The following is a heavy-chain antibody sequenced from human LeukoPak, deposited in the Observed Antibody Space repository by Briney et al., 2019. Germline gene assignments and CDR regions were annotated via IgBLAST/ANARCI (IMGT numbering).Heavy chain of an antibody. D-gene: IGHD1-26*01. CDR1: GGTFSSYA. V-gene: IGHV1-69*04. CDR2: TIPILGIA. CDR3: VSFSGSYSSLYDY. Sequence: GASVKVSCKASGGTFSSYAISWVRQAPGQGLEWMGRTIPILGIANYAQKFQGRVTITADKSTSTAYMELSSLRSEDTAVYYCVSFSGSYSSLYDYWGQGTLVTVSS. J-gene: IGHJ4*02.